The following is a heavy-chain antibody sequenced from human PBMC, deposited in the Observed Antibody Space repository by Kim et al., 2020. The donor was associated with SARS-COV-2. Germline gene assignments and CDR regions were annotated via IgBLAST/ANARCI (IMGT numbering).Heavy chain of an antibody. CDR3: AKELIVAGSKPWGFDY. J-gene: IGHJ4*02. Sequence: DAVKGRFTISRDNSKTTLFLQMNSLRAEDTAVYYCAKELIVAGSKPWGFDYWGQGTLVTVSS. V-gene: IGHV3-23*03. D-gene: IGHD5-12*01.